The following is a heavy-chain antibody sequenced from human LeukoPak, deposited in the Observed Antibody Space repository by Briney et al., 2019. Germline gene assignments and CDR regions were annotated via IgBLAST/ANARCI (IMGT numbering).Heavy chain of an antibody. CDR2: ISSSGSTI. CDR1: GFTFSSYG. V-gene: IGHV3-48*04. J-gene: IGHJ4*02. D-gene: IGHD2-15*01. Sequence: GGSLRLSCAASGFTFSSYGMHWVRQAPGKGLEWVSYISSSGSTIYYADSVKGRFTISRDNAKNSLYLQMNSLRAEDTAVYYCARDSGGGGNDYWGQGTLVTVSS. CDR3: ARDSGGGGNDY.